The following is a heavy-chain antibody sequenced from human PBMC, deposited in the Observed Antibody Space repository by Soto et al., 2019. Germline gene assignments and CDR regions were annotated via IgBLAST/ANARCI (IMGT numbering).Heavy chain of an antibody. CDR1: GGSISTSRSY. CDR2: IFYSGST. V-gene: IGHV4-39*01. Sequence: PSETLSLTCSVSGGSISTSRSYWAWIRQPPGKGLEWLANIFYSGSTFYNPSLASRVSVSVDTSKNEFSLKSRSVTAADTAVYYCARQPTTGDTDLWFDPWGQGTLVTVSS. D-gene: IGHD2-21*01. J-gene: IGHJ5*02. CDR3: ARQPTTGDTDLWFDP.